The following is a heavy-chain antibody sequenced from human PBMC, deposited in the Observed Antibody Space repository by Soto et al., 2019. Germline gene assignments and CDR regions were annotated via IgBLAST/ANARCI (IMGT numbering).Heavy chain of an antibody. D-gene: IGHD5-18*01. CDR2: ISHSGST. CDR3: AREYTYGSNFFDC. J-gene: IGHJ4*02. Sequence: QVQLQESGPGLVKPSQTLSLSCTVSGGSISSAAYYWSWIRQHPGKGLEWIGYISHSGSTYYTPSLKSSGIISADTSKNQFSLNLTSVTAADTAVYYCAREYTYGSNFFDCWGQGALVTVSS. V-gene: IGHV4-31*03. CDR1: GGSISSAAYY.